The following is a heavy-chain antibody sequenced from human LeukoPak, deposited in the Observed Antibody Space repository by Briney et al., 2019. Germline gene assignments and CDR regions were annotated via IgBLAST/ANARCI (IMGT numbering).Heavy chain of an antibody. D-gene: IGHD3-16*01. CDR1: GFTVSSNY. V-gene: IGHV3-53*01. Sequence: QAGGSLRLSCAASGFTVSSNYMSWVRQAPGKGLEWVSVIYSGGSTYYADSVKGRFTISRDNSKNTLYLQMNSLRAEDTTVYYCARESSMITFGGVIRHFQHWGQGTLVTVSS. CDR2: IYSGGST. J-gene: IGHJ1*01. CDR3: ARESSMITFGGVIRHFQH.